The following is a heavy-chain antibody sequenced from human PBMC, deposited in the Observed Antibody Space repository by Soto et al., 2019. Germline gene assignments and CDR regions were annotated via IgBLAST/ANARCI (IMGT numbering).Heavy chain of an antibody. CDR3: ARDRRDFCSGDDSGDYYHGMDV. CDR2: IYHSGGT. D-gene: IGHD3-3*01. Sequence: SETLSLTCSVSSGSITNYYWSWIRQPPGKGLEWIGYIYHSGGTDYNPSLKSRVTVSVDTSKNQFSLKLSSVTAADTAVYYCARDRRDFCSGDDSGDYYHGMDVWGQGTTVTVSS. CDR1: SGSITNYY. J-gene: IGHJ6*02. V-gene: IGHV4-59*01.